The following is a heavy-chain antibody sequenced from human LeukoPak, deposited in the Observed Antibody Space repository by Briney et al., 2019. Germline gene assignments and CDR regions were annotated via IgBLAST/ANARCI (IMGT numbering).Heavy chain of an antibody. CDR2: INHSGRT. D-gene: IGHD2-2*01. V-gene: IGHV4-34*01. CDR3: ARDVVVVPAAIHYGMDV. Sequence: SETLSLTCAVYGGSFSDYLWGWIRQPPGKGLECIGEINHSGRTYYNPSLKSRVTISVDTSKNQFSLNLSSVTAADTAVYYCARDVVVVPAAIHYGMDVWGQGTTVTVSS. CDR1: GGSFSDYL. J-gene: IGHJ6*02.